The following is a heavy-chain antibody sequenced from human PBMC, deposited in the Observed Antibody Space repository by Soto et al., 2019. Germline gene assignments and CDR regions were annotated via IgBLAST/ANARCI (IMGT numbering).Heavy chain of an antibody. V-gene: IGHV3-11*05. CDR1: GFTFSDYY. CDR2: ISSSSSYT. D-gene: IGHD3-10*01. Sequence: QVQLVESGGGLVKPGGSLRLSCAASGFTFSDYYMSWIRQAPGKGLEWVSYISSSSSYTNYADSVKGRFTISRDNAKNSLYLQMNSLRAEDTAVYYCARDYGSGSYWFDPWGQGTLVTVSS. CDR3: ARDYGSGSYWFDP. J-gene: IGHJ5*02.